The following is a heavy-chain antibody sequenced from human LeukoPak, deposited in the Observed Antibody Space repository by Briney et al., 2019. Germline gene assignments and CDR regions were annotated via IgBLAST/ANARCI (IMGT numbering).Heavy chain of an antibody. D-gene: IGHD2-21*01. CDR3: ARAPVTSCRGAYCYPFDY. CDR1: GFTFSSYA. J-gene: IGHJ4*02. V-gene: IGHV3-23*01. Sequence: GGSLRLSCAASGFTFSSYAMSWVRQAPGKGLEWVSAISGSGDSTNYADSVRGRFTISRDNSKNTLYLQMNSLRAEDAAVYYCARAPVTSCRGAYCYPFDYWGQGTLVTVSS. CDR2: ISGSGDST.